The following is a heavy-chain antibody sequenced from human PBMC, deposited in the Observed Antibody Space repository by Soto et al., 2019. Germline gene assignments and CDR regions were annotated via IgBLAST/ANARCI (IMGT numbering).Heavy chain of an antibody. Sequence: SETLSLTCTVSGGSISGYYRTWIRQPPGKGLEWIGYIFYSGVTNYNPSLKSRVTLSVDTSKNQFSLKLRSVTAADTAVYYCARVGSSGWSPDYWGRGTLVTVSS. CDR3: ARVGSSGWSPDY. D-gene: IGHD6-19*01. CDR1: GGSISGYY. V-gene: IGHV4-59*01. J-gene: IGHJ4*02. CDR2: IFYSGVT.